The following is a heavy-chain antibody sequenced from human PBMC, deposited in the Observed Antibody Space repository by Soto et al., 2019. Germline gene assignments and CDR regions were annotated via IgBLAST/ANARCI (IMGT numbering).Heavy chain of an antibody. D-gene: IGHD1-26*01. CDR2: SIPIFGTA. CDR3: ASETSPGADY. CDR1: GGTFSSYA. V-gene: IGHV1-69*05. Sequence: QVQLVQSGAEVKKPGSSVKVSCKASGGTFSSYAISWVRQAPGQGLEWMGGSIPIFGTANYAQKVQGRVTSSRGESTSTAYMDMSSLRSEDTAVYYCASETSPGADYWGQGTLVTVSS. J-gene: IGHJ4*02.